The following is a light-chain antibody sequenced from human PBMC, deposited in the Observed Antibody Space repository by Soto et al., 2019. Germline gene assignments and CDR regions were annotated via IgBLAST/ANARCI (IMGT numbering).Light chain of an antibody. V-gene: IGLV2-23*01. J-gene: IGLJ1*01. CDR1: SSDVVSYNL. CDR3: YSYAGSDTSYV. CDR2: EGS. Sequence: QSVLTQPASVSGSPGQSITISCTGASSDVVSYNLVSWYQQHPGKAPKLMIYEGSKRPSGVSYRFSGSKSGNTASLTISGLQAEDEADYYCYSYAGSDTSYVFGTGTKLTVL.